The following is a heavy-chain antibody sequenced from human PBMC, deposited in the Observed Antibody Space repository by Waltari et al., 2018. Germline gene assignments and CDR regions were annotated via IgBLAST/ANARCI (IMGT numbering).Heavy chain of an antibody. CDR3: ARAAAGTTSHDY. V-gene: IGHV3-30*01. D-gene: IGHD6-13*01. CDR2: ISYDGSNK. CDR1: GFTLSSYA. J-gene: IGHJ4*02. Sequence: QVQLVESGGGVVQPGRSLRLSCAASGFTLSSYAMHWVRQAPGKGLEWVAVISYDGSNKYYADSVKGRFTISRDNSKNTLYLQMNSLRAEDTAVYYCARAAAGTTSHDYWGQGTLVTVSS.